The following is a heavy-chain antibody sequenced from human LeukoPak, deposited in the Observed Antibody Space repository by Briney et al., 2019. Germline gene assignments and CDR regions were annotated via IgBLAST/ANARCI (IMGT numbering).Heavy chain of an antibody. CDR3: AKEHSSSWYYFDY. CDR1: GFSLRSYW. CDR2: ISSSGGST. D-gene: IGHD6-13*01. V-gene: IGHV3-23*01. Sequence: GGSLRLSCSASGFSLRSYWMHWVRQAPGKGLEWVSGISSSGGSTYYADSVKGRFTISRDNSKNTLYLQMSSLRAEDTAVYYCAKEHSSSWYYFDYWGQGTLVTVSS. J-gene: IGHJ4*02.